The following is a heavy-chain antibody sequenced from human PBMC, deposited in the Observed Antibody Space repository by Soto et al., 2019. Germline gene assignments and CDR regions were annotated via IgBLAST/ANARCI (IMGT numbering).Heavy chain of an antibody. Sequence: QVQLVQSGADVKKPGASVKLSCKASGYTFMHYDIGWVRQAPGQGPEWLGRISPSPGKADYPQKFQGRVTMTTDTSTTTAYSELRSLRPDTTAVYYCARDQTKWLSDAYDLWGQGTMVTVSS. V-gene: IGHV1-18*01. CDR2: ISPSPGKA. D-gene: IGHD2-8*01. CDR3: ARDQTKWLSDAYDL. CDR1: GYTFMHYD. J-gene: IGHJ3*01.